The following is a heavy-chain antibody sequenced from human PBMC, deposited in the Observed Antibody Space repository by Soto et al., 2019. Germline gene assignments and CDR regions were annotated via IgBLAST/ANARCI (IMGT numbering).Heavy chain of an antibody. J-gene: IGHJ4*02. CDR1: DGSISSYDW. CDR2: MYHSGGA. Sequence: QVQLQESGPGLVKPSETLSLTCVVSDGSISSYDWWTWVRQPPGKGLEWIGKMYHSGGADYSPSLKGRVPISAASAKNHCSLRLTAVTAADTAVYYCATGNVESMLEYWGQGTQVAVSS. CDR3: ATGNVESMLEY. V-gene: IGHV4-4*02.